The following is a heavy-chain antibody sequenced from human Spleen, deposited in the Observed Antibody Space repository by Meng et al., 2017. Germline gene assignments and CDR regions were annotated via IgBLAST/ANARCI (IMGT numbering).Heavy chain of an antibody. CDR3: ARAWQRAYSGYADI. CDR2: IYHSGST. V-gene: IGHV4-38-2*02. Sequence: GSLRLSCTVSGYSISSGYYWGWIRQPPGKGLEWIGSIYHSGSTYYNPSLKSRVTISVDTSKNQFFLRLSSVTAADTAVYYCARAWQRAYSGYADIWGQGTMVTVSS. CDR1: GYSISSGYY. J-gene: IGHJ3*02. D-gene: IGHD5-12*01.